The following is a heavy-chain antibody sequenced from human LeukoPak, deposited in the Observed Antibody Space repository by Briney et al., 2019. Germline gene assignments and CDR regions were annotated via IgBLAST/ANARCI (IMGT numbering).Heavy chain of an antibody. V-gene: IGHV3-23*01. D-gene: IGHD2-8*01. Sequence: GWSLRLSCAASGFTFSSYAMSWVRQAPGKGLEWVSAISGSGGSTYYADSVKGRFTISRDNSKNTLYLQMNSLRAEDTAVYYCAKPPYCTNGVCRDYCGQGTLVTVSS. CDR1: GFTFSSYA. CDR2: ISGSGGST. CDR3: AKPPYCTNGVCRDY. J-gene: IGHJ4*02.